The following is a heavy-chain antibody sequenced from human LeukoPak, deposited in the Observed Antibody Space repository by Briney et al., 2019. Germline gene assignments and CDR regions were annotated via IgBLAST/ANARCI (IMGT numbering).Heavy chain of an antibody. J-gene: IGHJ4*02. CDR2: IDGNGGDT. CDR3: ARDFYGSGSYYTVAFDS. V-gene: IGHV3-23*01. CDR1: GFTFRSHA. D-gene: IGHD3-10*01. Sequence: GGSLRLSCAASGFTFRSHAMSWVRQAPGRGLEWVASIDGNGGDTYYADSVKGRFPISRDHSKNTVYLQMNSLGAEDTAVYYCARDFYGSGSYYTVAFDSWGQGTLVTVSS.